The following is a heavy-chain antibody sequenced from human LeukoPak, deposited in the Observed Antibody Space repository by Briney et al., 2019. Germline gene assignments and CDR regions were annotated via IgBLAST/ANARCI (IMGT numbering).Heavy chain of an antibody. V-gene: IGHV3-23*01. CDR1: GFTFSNYD. D-gene: IGHD6-19*01. CDR3: AKNPLQWRNAFDI. CDR2: ISASGGST. J-gene: IGHJ3*02. Sequence: GGSLRLSCAASGFTFSNYDMNWVRQAPGKGLEWVSTISASGGSTNYADSVKGRFTISRDNSKNTLYLQMNSLRAEDTAVYYCAKNPLQWRNAFDIWGQGTMVTVSS.